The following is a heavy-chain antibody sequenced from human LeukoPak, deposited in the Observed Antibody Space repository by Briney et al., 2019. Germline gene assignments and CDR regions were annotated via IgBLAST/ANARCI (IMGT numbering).Heavy chain of an antibody. CDR3: ARDLRGLRWFGLIDY. CDR1: GYTFTSYY. CDR2: INPNGGTT. J-gene: IGHJ4*02. V-gene: IGHV1-46*01. Sequence: ASVKVSCKASGYTFTSYYIHWVRQAPGQGLEWIGIINPNGGTTSYAQTFQGRVTMTRDTSTSTVYMELGSLRSEDTAVYYCARDLRGLRWFGLIDYWGQGTLVTVSS. D-gene: IGHD3-10*01.